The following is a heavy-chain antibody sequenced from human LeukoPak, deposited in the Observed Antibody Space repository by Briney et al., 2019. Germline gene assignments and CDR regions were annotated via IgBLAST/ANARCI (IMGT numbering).Heavy chain of an antibody. CDR3: ASDKLETNAFDI. J-gene: IGHJ3*02. D-gene: IGHD1-1*01. CDR1: GGSISSSSYY. Sequence: PSETLSLTCTVSGGSISSSSYYWGWIRQPPGKGLEWIGSIYYSGSTYYNPSLKSRVTISVDTSKNQFSLKLSSVTAADTAVYYCASDKLETNAFDIWGQGTMVTVSS. CDR2: IYYSGST. V-gene: IGHV4-39*01.